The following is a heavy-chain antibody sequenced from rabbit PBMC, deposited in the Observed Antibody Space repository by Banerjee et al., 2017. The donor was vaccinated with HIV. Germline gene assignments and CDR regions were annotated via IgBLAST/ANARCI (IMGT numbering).Heavy chain of an antibody. V-gene: IGHV1S40*01. CDR2: IYAGGSGST. CDR3: VRAGVYAGSSSYTGFDFNL. D-gene: IGHD8-1*01. J-gene: IGHJ4*01. Sequence: QSLEESGGDLVKPGASLTLTCTASGFSFSSSYWICWVRQAPGKGLEWIACIYAGGSGSTYYASWAKGRFTISKTSSTTVTLQMTSLTAADTATYFCVRAGVYAGSSSYTGFDFNLWGQGTLVTVS. CDR1: GFSFSSSYW.